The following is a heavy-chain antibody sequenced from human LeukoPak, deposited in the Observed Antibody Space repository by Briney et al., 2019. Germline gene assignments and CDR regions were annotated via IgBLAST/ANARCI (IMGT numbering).Heavy chain of an antibody. V-gene: IGHV3-7*05. J-gene: IGHJ4*02. CDR3: ARWSYVSGTWFLDS. Sequence: PGESLRLSCEASGFTFNSYWMSWVRQAPGKGLEWVADINEDGSTIYYVNSVKGRFTISRDNAKNSLSLQLNTLRAEDRAVYYCARWSYVSGTWFLDSWGQGALVTASS. D-gene: IGHD3-10*01. CDR1: GFTFNSYW. CDR2: INEDGSTI.